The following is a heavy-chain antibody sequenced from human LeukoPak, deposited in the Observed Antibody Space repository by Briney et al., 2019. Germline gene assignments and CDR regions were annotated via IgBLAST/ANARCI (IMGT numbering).Heavy chain of an antibody. V-gene: IGHV3-53*01. CDR2: IYSGGST. J-gene: IGHJ4*02. CDR3: ARGILGYCSGGSCLNYFDY. CDR1: GFTVSSNY. D-gene: IGHD2-15*01. Sequence: GGSLRLSCAASGFTVSSNYMSWVRQAPGKGLEWVSVIYSGGSTYYADSVKGRFTISRDNSKNTLYLQMNSLRVEDTAVYYCARGILGYCSGGSCLNYFDYWGQGTLVTVSS.